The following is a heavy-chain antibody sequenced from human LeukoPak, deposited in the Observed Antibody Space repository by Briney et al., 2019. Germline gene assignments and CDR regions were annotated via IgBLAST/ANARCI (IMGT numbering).Heavy chain of an antibody. D-gene: IGHD1-26*01. V-gene: IGHV4-59*01. CDR2: IYYSGST. J-gene: IGHJ4*02. CDR3: ARGPAGGPYFDY. Sequence: SETLSLTCAVSGGSISSYYWSWIRQPPGKGLVWIGYIYYSGSTNYNPSLKSRVTISVDTSKNQFSLKLSSVTAADTAVYYCARGPAGGPYFDYWGQGTLVTVSS. CDR1: GGSISSYY.